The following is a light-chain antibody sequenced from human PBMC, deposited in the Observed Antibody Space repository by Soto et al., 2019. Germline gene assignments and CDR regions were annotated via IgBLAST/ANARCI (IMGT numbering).Light chain of an antibody. CDR1: SSDVGNYIY. V-gene: IGLV2-14*01. CDR3: TSYTTSSTYV. Sequence: QSALTQPAPVSGSPGQSITISCTGTSSDVGNYIYVFWFQQHPGKAPKLIISEVSNRPSGVSSRFSGSKSGNTASLTISGLQAEDEAHYYCTSYTTSSTYVFGTGTKVTVL. J-gene: IGLJ1*01. CDR2: EVS.